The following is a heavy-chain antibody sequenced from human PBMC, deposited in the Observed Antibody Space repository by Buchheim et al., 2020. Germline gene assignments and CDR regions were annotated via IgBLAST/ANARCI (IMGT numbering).Heavy chain of an antibody. V-gene: IGHV3-15*01. CDR2: IKSKTDGGTT. Sequence: EVQLVESGGGLVKPGGSLRLSCAASGFTFSNAWMSWVRQAPGKGLEWVGRIKSKTDGGTTDYAAPVKGRFTISRDDSKNTLYLQMNSLKTEDTAVYYCTSFLYSSSWYPAPGESLFDPWGQGTL. D-gene: IGHD6-13*01. J-gene: IGHJ5*02. CDR3: TSFLYSSSWYPAPGESLFDP. CDR1: GFTFSNAW.